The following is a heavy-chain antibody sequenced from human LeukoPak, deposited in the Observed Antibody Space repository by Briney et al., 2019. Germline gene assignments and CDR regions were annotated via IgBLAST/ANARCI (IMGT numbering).Heavy chain of an antibody. CDR2: ISYDGSNK. Sequence: GGSLRLSCAASGFTFSSYGMHWVRQAPGKGLEWVAVISYDGSNKYYADSVKGRFTISRDNSKNTLYLQMNSLRAEDTAVYYCSKDEGGAIFDYWGQGTLVTVSS. J-gene: IGHJ4*02. V-gene: IGHV3-30*18. CDR3: SKDEGGAIFDY. CDR1: GFTFSSYG. D-gene: IGHD3-16*01.